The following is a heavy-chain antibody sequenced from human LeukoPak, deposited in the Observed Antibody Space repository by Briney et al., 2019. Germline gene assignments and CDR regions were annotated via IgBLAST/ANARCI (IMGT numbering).Heavy chain of an antibody. CDR1: GFTFSSYN. V-gene: IGHV3-48*04. CDR2: ISTSSGTI. Sequence: GGSLRLSCAASGFTFSSYNMNWVRQAPGKGLEWVSYISTSSGTIYYADSVKGRFTISRDNAKNSLYLQMNSLRAEDTAVYYCARARIRDGNEHFDYWGQGTLVTVSS. CDR3: ARARIRDGNEHFDY. D-gene: IGHD5-24*01. J-gene: IGHJ4*02.